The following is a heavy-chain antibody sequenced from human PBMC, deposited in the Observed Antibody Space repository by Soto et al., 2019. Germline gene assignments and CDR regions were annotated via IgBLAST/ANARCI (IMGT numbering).Heavy chain of an antibody. V-gene: IGHV4-30-2*01. CDR1: GASVSSGNYY. D-gene: IGHD2-2*01. CDR2: MYHSGST. CDR3: ARVPDY. Sequence: SETLSLTCTVSGASVSSGNYYWSWIRQPPGKDLEWIGYMYHSGSTYYNPSLKSRVTISIDRSKNQFSLKLSSVTAADTAVYYCARVPDYWGQGILVTVS. J-gene: IGHJ4*02.